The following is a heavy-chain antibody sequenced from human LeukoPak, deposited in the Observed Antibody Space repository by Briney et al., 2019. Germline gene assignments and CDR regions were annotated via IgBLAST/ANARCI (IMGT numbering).Heavy chain of an antibody. CDR1: GYSFTSYW. J-gene: IGHJ6*04. D-gene: IGHD2-2*01. CDR2: IYPGDSDT. Sequence: GESLKISCKGSGYSFTSYWIDWVRQMPGKGLEWMGIIYPGDSDTRYSPSFQGQVTISADKSISTAYLQWSSLKASDTAMYYCARHSYLRSSTRMGAGYYGMDVWGKGTTVTVSS. CDR3: ARHSYLRSSTRMGAGYYGMDV. V-gene: IGHV5-51*01.